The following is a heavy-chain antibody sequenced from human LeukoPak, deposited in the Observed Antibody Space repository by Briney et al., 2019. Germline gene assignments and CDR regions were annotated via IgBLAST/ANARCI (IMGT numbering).Heavy chain of an antibody. D-gene: IGHD3-10*01. CDR2: INPSGGST. V-gene: IGHV1-46*01. CDR1: GYTFTSYY. CDR3: ARPGIEGLYGMEG. Sequence: EASVKVSCKASGYTFTSYYMHWVRQAPGQGLEWMGIINPSGGSTSYAQKFQGRVTMTRDTSTSTVYMELSSLRSEDTAVYYCARPGIEGLYGMEGWGPGPTVTVS. J-gene: IGHJ6*02.